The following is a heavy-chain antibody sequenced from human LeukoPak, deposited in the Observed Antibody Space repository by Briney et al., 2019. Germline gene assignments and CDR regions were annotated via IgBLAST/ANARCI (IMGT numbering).Heavy chain of an antibody. Sequence: QAGGSLRLSCAASGFTFDDYAMHWVRQAPGKGLEWVSLISWDGGSTYYADSVKGRFTISRDTSKNSLYLQVNSLRAEDTALYYCAKERDSSGSTLDYWGQGTLVTVSS. D-gene: IGHD3-22*01. J-gene: IGHJ4*02. CDR1: GFTFDDYA. CDR2: ISWDGGST. V-gene: IGHV3-43D*03. CDR3: AKERDSSGSTLDY.